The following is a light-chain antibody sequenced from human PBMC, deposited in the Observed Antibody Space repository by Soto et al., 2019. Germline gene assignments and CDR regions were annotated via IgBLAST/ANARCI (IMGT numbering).Light chain of an antibody. J-gene: IGKJ1*01. CDR2: GAS. CDR1: QSVSSN. Sequence: IVMTQSPATLSVSPGERTTLSCRASQSVSSNLAWYQQKPGQAPRPLFYGASTRATVIPARFSGSGSGTEFTLTISSLQSEDFAVYYCQQYNNGPRTFGQGTKVEIK. CDR3: QQYNNGPRT. V-gene: IGKV3-15*01.